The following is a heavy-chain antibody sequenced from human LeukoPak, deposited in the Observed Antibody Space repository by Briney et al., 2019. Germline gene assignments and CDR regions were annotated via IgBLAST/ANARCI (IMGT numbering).Heavy chain of an antibody. CDR2: IIPIFGTA. CDR1: GGTFSSYA. CDR3: ATLIQSSSSNYYYHYMDV. D-gene: IGHD6-6*01. Sequence: ASVKVSCKASGGTFSSYAISWVRQAPGQGLEWMGGIIPIFGTANYAQKFQGRVTITTDESTSTAYMELSSLRSEDTAVYYRATLIQSSSSNYYYHYMDVWGKGTTVTVSS. V-gene: IGHV1-69*05. J-gene: IGHJ6*03.